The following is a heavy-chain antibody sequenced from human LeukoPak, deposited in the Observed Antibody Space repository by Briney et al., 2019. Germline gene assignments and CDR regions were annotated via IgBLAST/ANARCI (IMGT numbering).Heavy chain of an antibody. CDR2: ISGSGGST. Sequence: GGSLRLSCAASGFTFSSYAMSWVRQAPGKGLEWVSAISGSGGSTYYADSVKGRFTISRDNSKNTLYPQMNSLRAEDTAVYYCAAGGSGYDFFYYYYGMDVWGQGTTVTVSS. D-gene: IGHD5-12*01. V-gene: IGHV3-23*01. CDR1: GFTFSSYA. J-gene: IGHJ6*02. CDR3: AAGGSGYDFFYYYYGMDV.